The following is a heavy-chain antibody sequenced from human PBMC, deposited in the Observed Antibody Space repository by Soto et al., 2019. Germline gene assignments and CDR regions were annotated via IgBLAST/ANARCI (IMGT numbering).Heavy chain of an antibody. J-gene: IGHJ4*02. V-gene: IGHV3-33*01. D-gene: IGHD5-12*01. CDR2: IWFDGSKK. CDR1: GFTFGRSG. Sequence: QVQMVESGGGVVQPGTSLRLSCVASGFTFGRSGMHWVRQAPGGALEWVAFIWFDGSKKYYADSVKGRLTVSRDNSKNTLYLQMDSLRGDDTAVYYCARDLNTGYIDYWGQGTLVTVSS. CDR3: ARDLNTGYIDY.